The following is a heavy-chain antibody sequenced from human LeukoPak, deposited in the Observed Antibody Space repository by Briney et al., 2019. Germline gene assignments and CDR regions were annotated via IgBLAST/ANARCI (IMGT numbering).Heavy chain of an antibody. CDR3: ARATPPTLRFLEWLSH. CDR2: ISSSSSYI. J-gene: IGHJ4*02. D-gene: IGHD3-3*01. Sequence: GGSLRLSCAASGFTFSSYSMNWVRQAPGKGLEWVSSISSSSSYIYYADSVKGRFTISRDNAMNSLYLQMNSLRAEDTAVYYCARATPPTLRFLEWLSHWGQGTLVTVSS. V-gene: IGHV3-21*01. CDR1: GFTFSSYS.